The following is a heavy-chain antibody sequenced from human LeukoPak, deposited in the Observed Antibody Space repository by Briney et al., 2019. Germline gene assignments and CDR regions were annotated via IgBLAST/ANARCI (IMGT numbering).Heavy chain of an antibody. CDR3: AKSNGYGLVDI. J-gene: IGHJ3*02. CDR2: ISSSGSTI. V-gene: IGHV3-48*03. Sequence: PGGSLRLSCAASGFTFSSYEMNWVRQAPGKGLEWVPYISSSGSTIYYADSVKGRFTISRDNAKNSLYLQMNSLRAEDTAVYYCAKSNGYGLVDIWGQGTMVTVSS. D-gene: IGHD3-10*01. CDR1: GFTFSSYE.